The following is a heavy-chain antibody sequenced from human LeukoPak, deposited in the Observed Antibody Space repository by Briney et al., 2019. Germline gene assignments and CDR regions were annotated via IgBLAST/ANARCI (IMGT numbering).Heavy chain of an antibody. D-gene: IGHD2-21*02. CDR1: GDLITAYY. CDR3: ASNTATVFDY. Sequence: SETLSLTCTVSGDLITAYYWSWIRQPPGKGLEWIGYVYYSGSTEYNPSLRSRVTISLEMSKHQFSLNLTSVTAADTAVYYCASNTATVFDYWGQGALVTVSS. CDR2: VYYSGST. V-gene: IGHV4-59*01. J-gene: IGHJ4*02.